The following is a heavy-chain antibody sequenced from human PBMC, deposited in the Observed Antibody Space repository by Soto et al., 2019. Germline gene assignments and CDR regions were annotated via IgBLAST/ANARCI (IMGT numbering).Heavy chain of an antibody. V-gene: IGHV3-23*01. Sequence: PGGSLRLSCAASGFTFSSYAMSWVRQAPGKGLEWVSAISGSGGSTYYADSVKGRFTISRDNSKNTLYLQMNSLRAEDTAVYYCAKNDYVWGSYRSKSSYYFDYWGQGTLVTVSS. CDR2: ISGSGGST. CDR3: AKNDYVWGSYRSKSSYYFDY. J-gene: IGHJ4*02. CDR1: GFTFSSYA. D-gene: IGHD3-16*02.